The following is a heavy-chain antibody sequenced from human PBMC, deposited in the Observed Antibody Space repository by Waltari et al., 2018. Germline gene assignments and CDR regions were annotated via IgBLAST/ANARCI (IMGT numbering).Heavy chain of an antibody. Sequence: VQLVESGGGLVQPGGSLRLSCAASGFSLRVYGMNWVRQAPGKGLEWLSFITSSGPTIHYADSVRGRFTVSWDNTKNSLSLQMNSLRAEDTAVYYCARVWGVTTSDFWGQGTLVTVSS. CDR3: ARVWGVTTSDF. D-gene: IGHD4-17*01. J-gene: IGHJ4*02. CDR1: GFSLRVYG. V-gene: IGHV3-48*03. CDR2: ITSSGPTI.